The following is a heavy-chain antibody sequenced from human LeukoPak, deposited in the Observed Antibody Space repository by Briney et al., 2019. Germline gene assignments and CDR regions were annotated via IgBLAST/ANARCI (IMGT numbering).Heavy chain of an antibody. D-gene: IGHD2-8*01. Sequence: GGSLRLSCAASGFTFNNYWMHWVRQVPGKGLVWVSRINGDGSSTAYADSVRGRFTISRDNAKNTLCLQMNSLRAEDTAVYYCVREGLYCSNGVCFRAAFDSWGQGTLATVSS. CDR2: INGDGSST. CDR1: GFTFNNYW. V-gene: IGHV3-74*01. J-gene: IGHJ4*02. CDR3: VREGLYCSNGVCFRAAFDS.